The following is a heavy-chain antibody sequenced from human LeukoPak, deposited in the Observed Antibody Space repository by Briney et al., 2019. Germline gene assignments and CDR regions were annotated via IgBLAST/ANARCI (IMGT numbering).Heavy chain of an antibody. V-gene: IGHV4-59*12. Sequence: PSETLSLTCTVSGGSISSYYWSWIRQPPGKGLEWIGYIYHSGSTYYNPSLRSRVTISVDRSKNQFSLKLSSVTAADTAVYYCARNYYDSSGYYNWFDPWGQGTLVTVSS. CDR2: IYHSGST. CDR3: ARNYYDSSGYYNWFDP. CDR1: GGSISSYY. J-gene: IGHJ5*02. D-gene: IGHD3-22*01.